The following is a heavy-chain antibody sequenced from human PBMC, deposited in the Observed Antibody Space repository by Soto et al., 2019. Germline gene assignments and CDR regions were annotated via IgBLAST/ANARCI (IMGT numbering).Heavy chain of an antibody. J-gene: IGHJ5*02. CDR2: MNPNSGNT. CDR3: ARGIAAAGYNWFDP. V-gene: IGHV1-8*01. Sequence: SVKVSCKASGYTFTSYDINWVRQATGQGLEWMGWMNPNSGNTGYAQKFQGRVTMTRNTSISTAYMELSSLGSEDTAVYYCARGIAAAGYNWFDPWGQGTLVTVSS. CDR1: GYTFTSYD. D-gene: IGHD6-13*01.